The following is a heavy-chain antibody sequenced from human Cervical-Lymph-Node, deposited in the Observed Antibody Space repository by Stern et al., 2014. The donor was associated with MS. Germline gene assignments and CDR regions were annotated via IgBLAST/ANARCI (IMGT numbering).Heavy chain of an antibody. Sequence: QVQLVQSGAEVKKPGASVKVSCKTSGYTFTSHGIGWVRQAPGQGLEWMGWISAYNGNTNYAQKLQGRVTMTTDTSTSTAYMELGSLRSDDTAVYYCARDYDSSGYWGDAFDIWGQGTMVTVSS. CDR1: GYTFTSHG. CDR3: ARDYDSSGYWGDAFDI. CDR2: ISAYNGNT. D-gene: IGHD3-22*01. V-gene: IGHV1-18*04. J-gene: IGHJ3*02.